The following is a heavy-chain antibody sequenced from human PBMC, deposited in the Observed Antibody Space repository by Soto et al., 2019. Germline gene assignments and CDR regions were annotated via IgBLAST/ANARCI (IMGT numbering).Heavy chain of an antibody. CDR2: ISYDGSNK. D-gene: IGHD6-13*01. CDR3: AKETEGYSSSWPGPYYYGMDV. J-gene: IGHJ6*02. Sequence: GGSLRLSCAASGFTFSSYGMHWVRQAPGKGLEWVAVISYDGSNKYYADSVKGRFTISRDNSKNTLYLQMNSLRAEDTAVYYCAKETEGYSSSWPGPYYYGMDVWGQGTTVTVSS. CDR1: GFTFSSYG. V-gene: IGHV3-30*18.